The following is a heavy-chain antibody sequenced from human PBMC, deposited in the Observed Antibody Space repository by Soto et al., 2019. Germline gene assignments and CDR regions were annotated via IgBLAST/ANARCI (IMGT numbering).Heavy chain of an antibody. CDR3: ARAMTTVTTFEY. J-gene: IGHJ4*02. D-gene: IGHD4-17*01. CDR1: GGSISSGGYS. CDR2: IYHSGST. Sequence: SETLSLTCAVSGGSISSGGYSWSWIRQPPGKGLECIGYIYHSGSTYYNPSLKSRVTISVDRSKNQFSLKLTSVTAADTAVYYCARAMTTVTTFEYWGQGTLVTVSS. V-gene: IGHV4-30-2*01.